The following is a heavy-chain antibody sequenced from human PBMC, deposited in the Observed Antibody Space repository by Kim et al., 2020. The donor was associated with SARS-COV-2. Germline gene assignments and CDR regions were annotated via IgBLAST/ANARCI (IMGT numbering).Heavy chain of an antibody. CDR1: GGTFSSYA. CDR3: ARAPPIGHFFDY. J-gene: IGHJ4*02. D-gene: IGHD1-26*01. Sequence: SVKVSCKASGGTFSSYAISWVRQAPGQGLEWMGGIIPIFGTANYAQKFQGRVTITADESTSTAYMELSSLRSEDTAVYYCARAPPIGHFFDYWGQGTLVTVSS. V-gene: IGHV1-69*13. CDR2: IIPIFGTA.